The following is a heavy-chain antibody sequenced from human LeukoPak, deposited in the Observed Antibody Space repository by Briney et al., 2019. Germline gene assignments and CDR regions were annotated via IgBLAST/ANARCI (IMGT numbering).Heavy chain of an antibody. CDR2: IDTNTGHP. CDR1: GYTFTNYT. CDR3: TRGRDTTGYFVY. J-gene: IGHJ4*02. Sequence: ASVKVSCKASGYTFTNYTINWVRLAPGQGLEWMGWIDTNTGHPTYPQGFAGRFVFSLDTSVTTTYLQISSLKAEDTAVYFCTRGRDTTGYFVYWGQGTLVTVSS. V-gene: IGHV7-4-1*02. D-gene: IGHD3-22*01.